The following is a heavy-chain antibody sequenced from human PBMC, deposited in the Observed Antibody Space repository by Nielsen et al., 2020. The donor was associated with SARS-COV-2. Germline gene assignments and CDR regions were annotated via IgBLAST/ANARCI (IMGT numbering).Heavy chain of an antibody. D-gene: IGHD3-10*01. CDR3: ATMGGDYYGSGSYGY. CDR2: INWNGGST. CDR1: GFTFDDYG. V-gene: IGHV3-20*04. Sequence: GGSLRLSCAASGFTFDDYGMSWVRQAPGKGLEWVSGINWNGGSTGYADSVKGRFTISRDNAKNSLYLQMNSLRAEDTALYYCATMGGDYYGSGSYGYWGQGTLVTVSS. J-gene: IGHJ4*02.